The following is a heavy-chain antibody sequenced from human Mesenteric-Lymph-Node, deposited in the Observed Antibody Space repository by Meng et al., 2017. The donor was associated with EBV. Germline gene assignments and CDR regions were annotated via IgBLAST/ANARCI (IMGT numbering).Heavy chain of an antibody. V-gene: IGHV2-5*02. Sequence: QITLKESGPAFMKPTQTLTQSCTFSGFSLSTFGVGVGWVRQPPGKALEWLGVLYWDDDERYSPSLRSRLTITKDTSKNQVFLTMTNMDPVDTATYYCAHRPAFGELLDYWGQGTRVTVAS. CDR2: LYWDDDE. CDR3: AHRPAFGELLDY. D-gene: IGHD3-10*01. CDR1: GFSLSTFGVG. J-gene: IGHJ4*02.